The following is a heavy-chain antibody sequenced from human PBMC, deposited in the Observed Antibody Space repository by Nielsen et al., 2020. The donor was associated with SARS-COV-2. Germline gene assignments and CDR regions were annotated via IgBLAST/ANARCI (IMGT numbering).Heavy chain of an antibody. CDR3: ARWGPVVVMPNYYYGMDV. CDR2: ISYDGSNK. Sequence: GGSLRLSCAASGFTFSSYGMHWVRQAPGKGLEWVAVISYDGSNKYYADSVKGRFTISRDNSKNTLYLQMNSLRAEDTAVYYCARWGPVVVMPNYYYGMDVWGQGTTVTVSS. V-gene: IGHV3-30*03. J-gene: IGHJ6*02. D-gene: IGHD2-15*01. CDR1: GFTFSSYG.